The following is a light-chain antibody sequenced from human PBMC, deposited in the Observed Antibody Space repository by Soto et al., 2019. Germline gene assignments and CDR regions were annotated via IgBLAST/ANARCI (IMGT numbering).Light chain of an antibody. CDR1: QTISSW. Sequence: DIQMTQSPSTLSGSVGDRVTITCRASQTISSWLAWYQQKPGKAPKLLIYKASTLKSGVPSRFSGSGSGTEFTLTLSSLQPEDFATYYCQQLNSYPLTFGQGTRLEIK. CDR3: QQLNSYPLT. CDR2: KAS. J-gene: IGKJ5*01. V-gene: IGKV1-5*03.